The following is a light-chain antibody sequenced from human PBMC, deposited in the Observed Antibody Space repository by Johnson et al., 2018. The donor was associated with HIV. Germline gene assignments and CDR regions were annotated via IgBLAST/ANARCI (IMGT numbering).Light chain of an antibody. V-gene: IGLV1-51*01. Sequence: QSVLTQPPSVSAAPGQKVTISCSGSSSNIGNNYVSWYQQLPGTAPKLLIYDNSKRPSGTPDRFSGSKSGTSATLGITGLQTGDEADYYCGTWDSSLSSYVFGTGTKVTAL. CDR1: SSNIGNNY. CDR2: DNS. J-gene: IGLJ1*01. CDR3: GTWDSSLSSYV.